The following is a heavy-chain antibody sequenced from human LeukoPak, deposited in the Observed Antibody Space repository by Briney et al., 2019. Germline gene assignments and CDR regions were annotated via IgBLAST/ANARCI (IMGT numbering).Heavy chain of an antibody. J-gene: IGHJ2*01. CDR3: ARRGTNEYFDL. V-gene: IGHV5-51*01. D-gene: IGHD1-1*01. Sequence: GDSLKISCKGSGYSFNTYWIGWVRQMPGKGLEWMGIIYPGDSDTRYSPSFQGQVTISADKSINTAFLQWSSLRASDTAVYYCARRGTNEYFDLWGRGTLVTVSS. CDR2: IYPGDSDT. CDR1: GYSFNTYW.